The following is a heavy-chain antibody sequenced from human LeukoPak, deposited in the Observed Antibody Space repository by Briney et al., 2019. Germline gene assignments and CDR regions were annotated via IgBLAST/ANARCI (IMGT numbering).Heavy chain of an antibody. Sequence: PQASVKVSCKASGYTFTSYAMNWVRQAPGQGLEWMGWINTNTGNPTYAQGFTGRFVFSLDTSVSTAYLQISSLKAEDTAVYYCATPILEYSSGWYDLYGMDVWGQGTTVTVSS. CDR3: ATPILEYSSGWYDLYGMDV. V-gene: IGHV7-4-1*02. CDR1: GYTFTSYA. CDR2: INTNTGNP. J-gene: IGHJ6*02. D-gene: IGHD6-19*01.